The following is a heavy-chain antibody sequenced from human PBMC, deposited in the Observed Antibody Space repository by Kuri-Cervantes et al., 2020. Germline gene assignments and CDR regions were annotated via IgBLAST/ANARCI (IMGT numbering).Heavy chain of an antibody. J-gene: IGHJ3*02. CDR1: GYTISRGYY. CDR2: INHHGST. V-gene: IGHV4-34*01. D-gene: IGHD3-22*01. CDR3: AGGHSSGWHSYTFDI. Sequence: ESLKISCAVSGYTISRGYYWSWIRQPPGKGLEWIGEINHHGSTNYNPSLKSRVAMSADTSKNQFSLKLISVTAADTAVYYCAGGHSSGWHSYTFDIWGRGTMVTVSS.